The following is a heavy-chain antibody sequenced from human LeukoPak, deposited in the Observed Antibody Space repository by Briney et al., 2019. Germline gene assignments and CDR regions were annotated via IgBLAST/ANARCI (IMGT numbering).Heavy chain of an antibody. CDR2: ISGSGGST. CDR1: GFTFSSYA. J-gene: IGHJ6*02. CDR3: AKDQEMATIGYYYYGMDV. Sequence: GGTLRLSCAASGFTFSSYAMSWVRQAPGKGLEWVSAISGSGGSTYYADSVKGRFTISRDNSKNTLYPQMNSLRAEDTAVSYCAKDQEMATIGYYYYGMDVWGQGTTVTVSS. V-gene: IGHV3-23*01. D-gene: IGHD5-24*01.